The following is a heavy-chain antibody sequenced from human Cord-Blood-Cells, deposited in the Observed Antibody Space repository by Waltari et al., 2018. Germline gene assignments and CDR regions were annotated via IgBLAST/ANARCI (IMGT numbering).Heavy chain of an antibody. D-gene: IGHD6-13*01. V-gene: IGHV4-34*01. CDR3: ARGVAAAGSPYFDY. CDR2: INHSGST. Sequence: QVQLQQWGAGLLKPSETLSLTCAVYGGSFGGYYWSWIRQPPGKGLEWIGEINHSGSTNYNPSLKSRVTISVDTSKNQFSLKLSSVTAADTAVYYCARGVAAAGSPYFDYWGQGTLVTVSS. CDR1: GGSFGGYY. J-gene: IGHJ4*02.